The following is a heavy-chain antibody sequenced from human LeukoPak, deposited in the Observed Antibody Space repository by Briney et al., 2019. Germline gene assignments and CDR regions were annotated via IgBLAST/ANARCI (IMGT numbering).Heavy chain of an antibody. J-gene: IGHJ6*02. Sequence: GGSLRLSCAASGFTFSSYWMHWVRQAPGKGPVWVSRINNDGSGTTYADSVKGRFTISRDDAKNSLYLQMNSLRAEDTAVYYCARDRGRYCGGDCRPYYYYGMDVWGQGTTVTVSS. CDR2: INNDGSGT. CDR3: ARDRGRYCGGDCRPYYYYGMDV. CDR1: GFTFSSYW. V-gene: IGHV3-74*01. D-gene: IGHD2-21*02.